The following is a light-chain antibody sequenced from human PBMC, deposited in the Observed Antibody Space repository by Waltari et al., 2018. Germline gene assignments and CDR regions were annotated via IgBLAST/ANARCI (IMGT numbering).Light chain of an antibody. V-gene: IGKV3-11*01. CDR3: QQRNTWPPYT. J-gene: IGKJ2*01. CDR1: QNVDTD. CDR2: NSS. Sequence: DIVFTQSPVTLSLSPGERATLFCGASQNVDTDLAWYQQKPGQAPRLLIYNSSHRASGVPARFSGGGSGTDFTLTISSVEPEDIAIYYCQQRNTWPPYTFGQGTKLELK.